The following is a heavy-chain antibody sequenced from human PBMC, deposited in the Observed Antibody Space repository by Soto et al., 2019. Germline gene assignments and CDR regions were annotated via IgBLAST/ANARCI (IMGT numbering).Heavy chain of an antibody. Sequence: PSETLSLTSTVSGGSISSSSYYWGWIRQPPGKGLERIGSIYYSGSTYYNPSLKSRVTISVDTSKNQFSLKLSSVTAADTAVYYCARVRRYYDILTGYYIFDYWGQGTLVTVSS. CDR2: IYYSGST. V-gene: IGHV4-39*01. J-gene: IGHJ4*02. D-gene: IGHD3-9*01. CDR1: GGSISSSSYY. CDR3: ARVRRYYDILTGYYIFDY.